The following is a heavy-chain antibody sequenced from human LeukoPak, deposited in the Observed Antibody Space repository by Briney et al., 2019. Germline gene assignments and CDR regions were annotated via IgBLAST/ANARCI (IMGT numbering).Heavy chain of an antibody. CDR2: IYYSGST. CDR1: GGSISSYY. J-gene: IGHJ5*02. V-gene: IGHV4-59*01. D-gene: IGHD3-10*01. CDR3: AREPYNYYGSGSSVLDNWFDP. Sequence: PSETLSLTCTVSGGSISSYYWSWIRQPPGKGLEWIGYIYYSGSTNYNPSLKSRVTISVDTSKNQFSLKLSSVTAADTAVYYCAREPYNYYGSGSSVLDNWFDPWGQGTLVTVSS.